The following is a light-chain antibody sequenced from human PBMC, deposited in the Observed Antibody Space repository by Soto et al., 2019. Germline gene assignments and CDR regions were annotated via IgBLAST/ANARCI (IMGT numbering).Light chain of an antibody. Sequence: DIQMTQSPSSLSASVGDRVTITCRASQSITGYLNWYQQQPGKVPKLLIYAASTLQSGVPSRFSGSGSGTDFTLTLSGLQAEDSATYYYQQSFIAPWTFGQGTKVEIK. V-gene: IGKV1-39*01. CDR1: QSITGY. J-gene: IGKJ1*01. CDR3: QQSFIAPWT. CDR2: AAS.